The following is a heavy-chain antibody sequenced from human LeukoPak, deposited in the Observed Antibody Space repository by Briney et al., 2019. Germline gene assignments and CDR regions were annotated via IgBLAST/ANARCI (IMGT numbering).Heavy chain of an antibody. Sequence: GASVKVSCKASGGTFSSYAISWVRQAPGQGLEWMGGIIPIFGTANYAQKFQGRVTITADESTSTAYMELSSLRSEDTAVYYCARLGRDGYNFRYWGQGTLVTVSS. V-gene: IGHV1-69*01. CDR2: IIPIFGTA. J-gene: IGHJ4*02. CDR1: GGTFSSYA. CDR3: ARLGRDGYNFRY. D-gene: IGHD5-24*01.